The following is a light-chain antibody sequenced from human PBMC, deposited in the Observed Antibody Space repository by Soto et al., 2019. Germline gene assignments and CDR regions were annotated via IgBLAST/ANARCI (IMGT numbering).Light chain of an antibody. V-gene: IGKV1-39*01. CDR1: QSISSS. Sequence: DIQMTQSPSSLSASVGDRVTITCRASQSISSSLNWYQQKPGKAPKLLIYAASSLQGGVPSRFSGSGSGTDFTLTISSLRPEDFATYYCQQSYSTPPITFGQGTRLEIK. CDR2: AAS. CDR3: QQSYSTPPIT. J-gene: IGKJ5*01.